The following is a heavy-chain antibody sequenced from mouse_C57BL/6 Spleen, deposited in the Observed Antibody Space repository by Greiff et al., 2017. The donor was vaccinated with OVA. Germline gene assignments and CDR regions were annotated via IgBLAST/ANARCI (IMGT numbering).Heavy chain of an antibody. CDR3: ARDRYYYGSSYNYAMDY. J-gene: IGHJ4*01. Sequence: EVMLVESEGGLVQPGSSMKLSCTASGFTFSDYYMAWVRQVPEKGLEWVANINYDGSSTYYLDSLKSRFIISRDNAKNILYLQMSSLKSEDTATYYCARDRYYYGSSYNYAMDYWGQGTSVTVSS. D-gene: IGHD1-1*01. V-gene: IGHV5-16*01. CDR2: INYDGSST. CDR1: GFTFSDYY.